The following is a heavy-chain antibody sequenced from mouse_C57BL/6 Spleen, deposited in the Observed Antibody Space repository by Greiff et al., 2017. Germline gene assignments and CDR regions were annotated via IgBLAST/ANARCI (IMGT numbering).Heavy chain of an antibody. V-gene: IGHV2-9-1*01. CDR3: AREGGTDAMDY. CDR1: GFSLTSYA. Sequence: VKLQESGPGLVAPSQSLSITCTVSGFSLTSYAISWVRQPPGTGLEWLGVIWTGGGTNYNSALTSRLGISKDNSKSQVFLKMNSLQTEDTARYCCAREGGTDAMDYWGQGTSVTVSS. J-gene: IGHJ4*01. D-gene: IGHD2-14*01. CDR2: IWTGGGT.